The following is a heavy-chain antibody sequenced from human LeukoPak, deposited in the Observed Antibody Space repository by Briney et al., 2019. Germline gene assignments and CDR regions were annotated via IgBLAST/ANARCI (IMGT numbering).Heavy chain of an antibody. CDR3: ALVMVGVSFDY. CDR1: GYTFTAYY. J-gene: IGHJ4*02. Sequence: ASVKVSCKASGYTFTAYYIHWVRQAPGQGLEWMGWINPNSGGTKYAQEFQGRVTMTRDTSISTAYMELSRLRSDDTAVYYCALVMVGVSFDYWGQGTLVTVSS. D-gene: IGHD2-15*01. CDR2: INPNSGGT. V-gene: IGHV1-2*02.